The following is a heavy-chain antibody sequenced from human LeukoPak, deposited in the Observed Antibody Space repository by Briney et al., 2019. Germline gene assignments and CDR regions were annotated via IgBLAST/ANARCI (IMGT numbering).Heavy chain of an antibody. J-gene: IGHJ5*02. D-gene: IGHD2-15*01. CDR1: GFTFSSYA. V-gene: IGHV3-74*01. CDR2: INSDGSST. CDR3: ASPGGYCSGGSCYRDNWYDP. Sequence: HSGGSLRLSCAASGFTFSSYAMSWVRQAPGKGLVWVSRINSDGSSTSYADSVKGRFTISRDNAKNTLYLQMNSLRAEDTAVYYCASPGGYCSGGSCYRDNWYDPWGQGTLVTVSS.